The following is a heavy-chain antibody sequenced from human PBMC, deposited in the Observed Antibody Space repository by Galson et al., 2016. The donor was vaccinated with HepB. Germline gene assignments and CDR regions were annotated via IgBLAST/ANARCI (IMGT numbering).Heavy chain of an antibody. V-gene: IGHV3-21*01. CDR2: ISGGSSYK. J-gene: IGHJ3*02. D-gene: IGHD6-13*01. CDR1: GFTFTRYT. Sequence: SLRLSCAASGFTFTRYTMNWVRQSPGKGLEWVSSISGGSSYKYYADSVKGRFTISRDNSKNSLYLQMNSLRAEDTAIYFRASTPGYSGTWYDAFDIWGPGTIVTVSS. CDR3: ASTPGYSGTWYDAFDI.